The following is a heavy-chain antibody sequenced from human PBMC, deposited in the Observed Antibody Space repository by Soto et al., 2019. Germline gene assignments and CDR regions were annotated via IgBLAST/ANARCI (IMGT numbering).Heavy chain of an antibody. Sequence: QVQLVQSGAEVKKPGSSVKVSCKASGGTFGSYAISWVRQAPGQGVEWMGGIIPIPGTANYAQKFQGRVTIAADESTSTAYMELSSLGAEDTAVYYCASSQGSSTSLEIYYYYYYGMDVWGQGTTVNVSS. J-gene: IGHJ6*02. V-gene: IGHV1-69*01. D-gene: IGHD2-2*01. CDR2: IIPIPGTA. CDR1: GGTFGSYA. CDR3: ASSQGSSTSLEIYYYYYYGMDV.